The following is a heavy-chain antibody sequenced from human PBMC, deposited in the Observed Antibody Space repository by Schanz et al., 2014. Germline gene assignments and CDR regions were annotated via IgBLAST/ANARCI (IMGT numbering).Heavy chain of an antibody. D-gene: IGHD3-10*01. J-gene: IGHJ4*02. CDR3: ARIGGSVFDY. Sequence: EVQLLESGGGLVQPGGSLRLSCAASGFTFSSYAMSWVRQAPGKGLVWVSRINGDGSNTNYADSVKGRFTISRDNAKNSLYLQMNGLRAEDTAVYCCARIGGSVFDYWAQGTLVNVSS. V-gene: IGHV3-23*01. CDR1: GFTFSSYA. CDR2: INGDGSNT.